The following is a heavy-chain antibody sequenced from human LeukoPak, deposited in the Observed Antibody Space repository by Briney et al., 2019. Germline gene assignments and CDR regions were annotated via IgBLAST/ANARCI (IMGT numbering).Heavy chain of an antibody. V-gene: IGHV3-7*01. D-gene: IGHD3-22*01. CDR3: ARSGSSGYLDY. J-gene: IGHJ4*02. CDR2: IKQDGSEN. Sequence: GGSLRLSCAASGFTVSSNYMSWVRQAPGKGLEWVANIKQDGSENYYVDSVKGRFTISRDNAKNSLYLQMNSLRAEDTAVYYCARSGSSGYLDYWGQGTLVTVSS. CDR1: GFTVSSNY.